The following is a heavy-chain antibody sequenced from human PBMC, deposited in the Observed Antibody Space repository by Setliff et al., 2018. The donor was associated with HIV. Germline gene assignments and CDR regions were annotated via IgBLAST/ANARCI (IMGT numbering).Heavy chain of an antibody. J-gene: IGHJ6*03. D-gene: IGHD3-3*01. CDR1: GYTFTGYY. CDR3: ARDGEANYDFWELYMDV. CDR2: INPNNGGT. Sequence: ASVKVSCKASGYTFTGYYMHWVRQAPGQGLEWMGWINPNNGGTNYAQKFQGRVTMTRDTSISTAYMELSRLRSDDTAVYYCARDGEANYDFWELYMDVWGKGTTVTVSS. V-gene: IGHV1-2*02.